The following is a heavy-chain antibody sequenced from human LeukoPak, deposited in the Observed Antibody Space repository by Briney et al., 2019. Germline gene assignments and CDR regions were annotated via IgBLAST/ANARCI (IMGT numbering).Heavy chain of an antibody. V-gene: IGHV4-39*07. Sequence: SETLSLTCTVSGASISSSTDYWGWIRQPPGKGLEWIGSIYHSGTTYSGSTYYNPSLKSRVTISLDTSKNQFSLKVGSMTAADTAVYYCARAGGYGLIDYWGQGTMVTVSS. D-gene: IGHD5-18*01. CDR2: IYHSGTTYSGST. CDR1: GASISSSTDY. CDR3: ARAGGYGLIDY. J-gene: IGHJ4*02.